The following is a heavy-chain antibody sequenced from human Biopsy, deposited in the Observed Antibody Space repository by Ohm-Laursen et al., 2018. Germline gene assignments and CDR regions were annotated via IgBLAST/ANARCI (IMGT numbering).Heavy chain of an antibody. CDR3: ARLGSGDYFPTFFDF. Sequence: TLSLTCPVSGGSISNNNYYWGWIRQPPGKGLEWIGNIFYSANTYYNPSLKSRVTISVDTSKNQFSLKLSSVTAADTAVYYCARLGSGDYFPTFFDFWGQGALVTVSS. CDR1: GGSISNNNYY. CDR2: IFYSANT. J-gene: IGHJ4*02. V-gene: IGHV4-31*03. D-gene: IGHD5-12*01.